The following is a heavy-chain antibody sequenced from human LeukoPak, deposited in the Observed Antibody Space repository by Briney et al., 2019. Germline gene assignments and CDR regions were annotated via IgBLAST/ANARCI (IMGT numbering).Heavy chain of an antibody. CDR3: ARHLRRIAAADFDY. V-gene: IGHV4-34*01. CDR2: INHSGST. CDR1: GGSFSGYY. Sequence: SETLSLTCAVYGGSFSGYYWSWIRQPPGKGLEWIGEINHSGSTNYNPSLKSRVTISVDTSRNQFSLKLSSVIAADTAVYYCARHLRRIAAADFDYWGQGTLVTVSS. J-gene: IGHJ4*02. D-gene: IGHD6-13*01.